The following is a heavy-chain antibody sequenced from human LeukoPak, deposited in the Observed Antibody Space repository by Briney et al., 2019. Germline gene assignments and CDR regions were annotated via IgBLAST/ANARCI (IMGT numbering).Heavy chain of an antibody. Sequence: SETLSLTCTVSGYSISSGHYWGWIRPPPGKGLEWIGSIYYSGSTYYNPSLKSRVTISVDTSKNQFSLKLSSVTAADTAVYYCARGHSITIFGVVKRAAFDIWGQGTMVTVSS. CDR2: IYYSGST. J-gene: IGHJ3*02. D-gene: IGHD3-3*01. V-gene: IGHV4-38-2*02. CDR1: GYSISSGHY. CDR3: ARGHSITIFGVVKRAAFDI.